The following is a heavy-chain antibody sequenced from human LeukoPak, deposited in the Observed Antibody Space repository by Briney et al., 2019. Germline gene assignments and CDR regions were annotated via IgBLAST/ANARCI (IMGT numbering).Heavy chain of an antibody. Sequence: SETLSLTCAVYGGSFSSYYWSWIRQPAGKGLEWIGRIYTSGSTNYNPSLKSRVTMSVDTSKNQFSLKLSSVTAADTAVYYCARVGWGYYGSGSYSGYFDYWGQGTLVTVSS. D-gene: IGHD3-10*01. V-gene: IGHV4-59*10. J-gene: IGHJ4*02. CDR3: ARVGWGYYGSGSYSGYFDY. CDR1: GGSFSSYY. CDR2: IYTSGST.